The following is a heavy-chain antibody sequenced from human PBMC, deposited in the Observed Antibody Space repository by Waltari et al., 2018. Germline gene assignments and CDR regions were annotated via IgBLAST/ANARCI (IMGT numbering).Heavy chain of an antibody. CDR2: IFSSGRP. Sequence: QVPLQESGPGLVKASETLSLTCSVSGGSLSGFYCSWVRKPAGKGLEWIGRIFSSGRPNYNATLKSRVTMSLDTSKNGFSLILSAVTAADTGVYYCARHRRLGNKYYYDLDVWGQGTTVSLS. V-gene: IGHV4-4*07. D-gene: IGHD3-22*01. CDR1: GGSLSGFY. J-gene: IGHJ6*02. CDR3: ARHRRLGNKYYYDLDV.